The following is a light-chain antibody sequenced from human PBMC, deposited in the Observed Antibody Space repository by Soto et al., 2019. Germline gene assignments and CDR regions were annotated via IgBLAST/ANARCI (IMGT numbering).Light chain of an antibody. CDR1: QSVSSN. CDR2: GVS. V-gene: IGKV3-15*01. J-gene: IGKJ2*01. CDR3: HQYYKWPPYT. Sequence: EIVMTQSPATLSVSPGERATLSCRASQSVSSNLAWYQQKPGQAPRLLISGVSTRATGIPARISGSGSGTEFHLTISSLQSEDFAVYFCHQYYKWPPYTFGQGTKVEIK.